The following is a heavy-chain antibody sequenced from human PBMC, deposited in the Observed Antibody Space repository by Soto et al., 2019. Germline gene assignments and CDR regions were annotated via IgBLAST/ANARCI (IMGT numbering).Heavy chain of an antibody. D-gene: IGHD1-26*01. CDR2: MSYDGSNT. CDR1: GFTFSSYV. V-gene: IGHV3-30*18. J-gene: IGHJ6*02. CDR3: AKVYSKSRYYYNGMDV. Sequence: QVQLVESGGGVVQPGRSLRLSCAASGFTFSSYVMHWVRQAPGKGLECVAVMSYDGSNTYYVDSVKGRFTISRDNSKKTLYLQMNSLSAEDTAVYYCAKVYSKSRYYYNGMDVWGQGTTVTVSS.